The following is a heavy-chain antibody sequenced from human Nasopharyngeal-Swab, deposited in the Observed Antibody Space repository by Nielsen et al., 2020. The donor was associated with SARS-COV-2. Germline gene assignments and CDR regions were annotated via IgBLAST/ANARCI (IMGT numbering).Heavy chain of an antibody. D-gene: IGHD2-15*01. J-gene: IGHJ6*02. V-gene: IGHV3-21*01. CDR1: GFTFSSYS. CDR3: ARGYCSSGSCYAKHYGMDV. CDR2: ISSSSSYI. Sequence: GESLKISCAASGFTFSSYSMNWVRQAPGKGLEWVSSISSSSSYIYYAGSVKGRFTISRDNAKNSLYLQMNSLRAEDTAVYYCARGYCSSGSCYAKHYGMDVWGQGTTVTVSS.